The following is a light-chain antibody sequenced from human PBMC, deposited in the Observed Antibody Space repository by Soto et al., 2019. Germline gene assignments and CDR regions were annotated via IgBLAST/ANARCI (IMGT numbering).Light chain of an antibody. CDR1: QTISTW. V-gene: IGKV1-5*01. CDR3: QRYTNTNNPWM. J-gene: IGKJ1*01. CDR2: DAS. Sequence: GDIVTIPCRASQTISTWMAWYQQKPGKAPKLLVYDASTLQSGVASRFSGSGSGTEFTLIISGLQPDDSATYYCQRYTNTNNPWMFGQGTKVE.